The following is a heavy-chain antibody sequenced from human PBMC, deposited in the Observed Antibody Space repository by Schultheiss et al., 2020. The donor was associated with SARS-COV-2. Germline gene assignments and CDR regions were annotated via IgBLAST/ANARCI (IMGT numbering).Heavy chain of an antibody. CDR1: GFAFSTYW. CDR2: INSDGSST. J-gene: IGHJ4*02. D-gene: IGHD3-16*01. V-gene: IGHV3-74*01. CDR3: ARDGLTPAPVIGHLGEWVRGPPKFCDY. Sequence: GGSLRLSCAVSGFAFSTYWMHWVRQAPGKGLVWVSRINSDGSSTNYADSVKGRFTISRDNSKNTLYLQMNSLRAEDTALYYCARDGLTPAPVIGHLGEWVRGPPKFCDYWGQGTLVTVSS.